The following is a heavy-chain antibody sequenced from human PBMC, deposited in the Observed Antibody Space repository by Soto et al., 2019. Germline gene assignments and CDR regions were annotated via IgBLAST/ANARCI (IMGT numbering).Heavy chain of an antibody. CDR2: ISGSGDST. CDR1: GFTLSSYA. CDR3: TKTFFSGSGSYRGWFDP. J-gene: IGHJ5*02. Sequence: EVQVLESGGGLVQPGGSLRLSCAASGFTLSSYAMTWVRQAPGKGLEWVSTISGSGDSTYYADSVKGRFTISRDNSKNTLYLQMNSLRAEDTAVYYCTKTFFSGSGSYRGWFDPWGQGTLVTVSS. V-gene: IGHV3-23*01. D-gene: IGHD3-10*01.